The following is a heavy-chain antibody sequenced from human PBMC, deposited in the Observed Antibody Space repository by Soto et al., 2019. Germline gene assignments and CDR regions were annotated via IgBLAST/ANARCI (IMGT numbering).Heavy chain of an antibody. CDR3: ARDCAGYSSGWYQRGGFDY. D-gene: IGHD6-19*01. CDR1: GFTFSSYG. J-gene: IGHJ4*02. V-gene: IGHV3-33*01. Sequence: QVQLVESEGGVVQPGRSLRLSCAASGFTFSSYGMHWVRQAPGKGLEWVAVIWYDGSKKYYADSVKGRFTISRDNSKNTLYLQMNNLRAEDTAVYYCARDCAGYSSGWYQRGGFDYWGQGTLVTVSS. CDR2: IWYDGSKK.